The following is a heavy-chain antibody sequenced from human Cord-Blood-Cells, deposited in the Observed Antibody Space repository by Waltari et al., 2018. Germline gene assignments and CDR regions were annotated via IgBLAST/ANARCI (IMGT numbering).Heavy chain of an antibody. D-gene: IGHD2-15*01. CDR3: AREHGGNANYYYYYGMDV. Sequence: QVQLVQSGAEVKKPGASVKVSCKASGYTFTSYDINWVRQATGPGLEWMGWMNPNSGNTGYAQKFQGRVTMTRNTSISTAYMELSSLRSEDTAVYYCAREHGGNANYYYYYGMDVWGQGTTVTVSS. CDR2: MNPNSGNT. CDR1: GYTFTSYD. J-gene: IGHJ6*02. V-gene: IGHV1-8*01.